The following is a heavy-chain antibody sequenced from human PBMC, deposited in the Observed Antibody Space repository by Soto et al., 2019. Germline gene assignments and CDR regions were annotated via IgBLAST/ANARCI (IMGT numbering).Heavy chain of an antibody. CDR2: IIPIFGTA. V-gene: IGHV1-69*13. Sequence: GASVKVSCKASGGTISSYAISWVRQAPGQGLEWMGGIIPIFGTAKYAQKFQGRVTITADESTSTAYMELSSLRSEDTAVYYCASRYCGGDCHGPYYYGMDVWGQGTTVTVSS. J-gene: IGHJ6*02. D-gene: IGHD2-21*02. CDR3: ASRYCGGDCHGPYYYGMDV. CDR1: GGTISSYA.